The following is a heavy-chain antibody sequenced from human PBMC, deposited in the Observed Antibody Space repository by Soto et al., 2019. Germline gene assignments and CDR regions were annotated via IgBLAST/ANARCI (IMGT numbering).Heavy chain of an antibody. V-gene: IGHV3-48*02. D-gene: IGHD3-10*01. CDR2: ISSSSSTI. Sequence: EVQLVESGGGLVQPGGSLRLSCAASGFTFSSYSMNWVRQAPGKGLEWVSYISSSSSTIYYADSVKGRFTISRDNAKYSLYMQMNRLRDEDTAVYYCARDERFGEASYYYYGRDVCGEGPTVTFSS. J-gene: IGHJ6*04. CDR3: ARDERFGEASYYYYGRDV. CDR1: GFTFSSYS.